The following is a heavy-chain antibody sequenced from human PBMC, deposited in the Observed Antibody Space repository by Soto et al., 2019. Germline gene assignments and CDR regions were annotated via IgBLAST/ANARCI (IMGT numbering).Heavy chain of an antibody. CDR3: AKGDKIYTYYGMDV. Sequence: EVQLLESGGGLVQPGGSLRLSCAASGFTFSSYAMSWVRQAPGKGLEWVSAISGRGGSTYYADSVKGRFTISRDNSKNTLYLQMNSLRAEDTVVYYGAKGDKIYTYYGMDVWGQGTTVTVSS. J-gene: IGHJ6*02. CDR1: GFTFSSYA. D-gene: IGHD4-4*01. V-gene: IGHV3-23*01. CDR2: ISGRGGST.